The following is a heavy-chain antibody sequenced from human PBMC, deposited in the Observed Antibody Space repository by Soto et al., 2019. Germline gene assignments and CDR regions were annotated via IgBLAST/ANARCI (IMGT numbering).Heavy chain of an antibody. D-gene: IGHD2-2*01. V-gene: IGHV3-7*01. J-gene: IGHJ2*01. Sequence: EVQLVESGGGLVQPGGSLRLSCAASGFTFSSYWMSWVRQVPGKGLEWVANIKQDGSEKNYVDSVKGRFTISRDNAKNSLYLQMNSLRAEDTALYYCGTRRGGCSSAICSSSYWYLDLWGRGTPVTVSS. CDR3: GTRRGGCSSAICSSSYWYLDL. CDR2: IKQDGSEK. CDR1: GFTFSSYW.